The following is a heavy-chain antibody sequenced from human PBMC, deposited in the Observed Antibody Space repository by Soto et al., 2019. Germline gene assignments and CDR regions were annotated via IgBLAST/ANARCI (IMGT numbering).Heavy chain of an antibody. CDR3: ARDPD. Sequence: EVQLVESGGGLIQPGGSLRLSCAISGFTVGGNFMYWVRQAPGKGPEWVSVIYTGGNTNYADSVKGRFTISRDDSENTLYLQMNSLRVEDTAVYYCARDPDWGQGTLVTVSS. V-gene: IGHV3-53*01. CDR2: IYTGGNT. J-gene: IGHJ4*02. CDR1: GFTVGGNF.